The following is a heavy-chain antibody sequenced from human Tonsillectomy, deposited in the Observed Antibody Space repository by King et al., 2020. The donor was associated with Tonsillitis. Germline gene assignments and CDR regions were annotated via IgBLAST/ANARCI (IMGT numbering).Heavy chain of an antibody. CDR2: ISTSGSIM. Sequence: VQLVESGGGLVQPGGSLRLSCTTSGFTFTTYNINWVRQAPGKGLEWVSYISTSGSIMYYADSLKGRFTISRDNAKASAYLQMNSLRVEDTAVYFCARDGWMRGQGTLVTVSS. D-gene: IGHD5-12*01. CDR1: GFTFTTYN. CDR3: ARDGWM. J-gene: IGHJ4*02. V-gene: IGHV3-48*01.